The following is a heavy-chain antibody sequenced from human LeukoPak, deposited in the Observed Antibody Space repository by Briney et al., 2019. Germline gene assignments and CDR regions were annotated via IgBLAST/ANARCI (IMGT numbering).Heavy chain of an antibody. D-gene: IGHD2-15*01. CDR3: AREGVGYCSGGNCYSAHAFDI. CDR1: GFTFSSYA. CDR2: ISYDGSNK. V-gene: IGHV3-30-3*01. Sequence: GGSLRLSCAASGFTFSSYAMHWGRQAPGKGLEWVAIISYDGSNKYYADSVQGRFTISRDNSKNTLYVQMNSLRTDDTAVYYCAREGVGYCSGGNCYSAHAFDIWGQGTMVTVSS. J-gene: IGHJ3*02.